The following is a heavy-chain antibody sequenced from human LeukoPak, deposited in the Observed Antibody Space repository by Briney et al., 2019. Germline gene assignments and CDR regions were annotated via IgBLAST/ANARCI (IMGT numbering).Heavy chain of an antibody. CDR2: ISSSSSYI. V-gene: IGHV3-21*04. D-gene: IGHD3-10*01. J-gene: IGHJ4*02. Sequence: GGSLRLSCAASGFTFSSYGMHWVRQAPGKGLEWVSSISSSSSYIYYADSVKGRFTISRDNSKNTLYLQMNSLRAEDTAIYYCAKESSDSYVDYWGQGTLVTVSS. CDR3: AKESSDSYVDY. CDR1: GFTFSSYG.